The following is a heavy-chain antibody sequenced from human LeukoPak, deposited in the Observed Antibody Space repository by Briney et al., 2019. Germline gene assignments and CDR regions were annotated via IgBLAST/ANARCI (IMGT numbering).Heavy chain of an antibody. D-gene: IGHD3-22*01. Sequence: ASVKVSCKASGYTFTGYYMYWVRQAPGQGLEWMGRINPNSGGTNYAQKFQGRVTMTRDTSISTAYMELSRLRSDDTAVYYCARDRWFGYYDSSGPSKGAFDIWGQGTMVTVSS. CDR3: ARDRWFGYYDSSGPSKGAFDI. CDR2: INPNSGGT. CDR1: GYTFTGYY. V-gene: IGHV1-2*06. J-gene: IGHJ3*02.